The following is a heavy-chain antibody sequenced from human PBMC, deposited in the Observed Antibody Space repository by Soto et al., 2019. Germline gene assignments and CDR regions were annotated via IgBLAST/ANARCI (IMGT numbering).Heavy chain of an antibody. Sequence: SETLSLTCIVSGGSISSYYRGWIRQPAGKGLEWIGGIYSDGNTNYNRTLKSRVTMSVDTSKTQFSLKLSSVTAAYSAIYHCARDSSGYYYVFDVWGQGTLVTVSS. CDR2: IYSDGNT. J-gene: IGHJ4*02. CDR3: ARDSSGYYYVFDV. V-gene: IGHV4-4*07. CDR1: GGSISSYY. D-gene: IGHD3-22*01.